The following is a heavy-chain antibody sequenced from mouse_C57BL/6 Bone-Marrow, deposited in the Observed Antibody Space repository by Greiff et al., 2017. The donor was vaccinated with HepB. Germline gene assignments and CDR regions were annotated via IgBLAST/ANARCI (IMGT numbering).Heavy chain of an antibody. CDR1: GFTFSSYA. Sequence: VQVVESGGGLVKPGGSLKLSCAASGFTFSSYAMSWVRQTPEKRLEWVATISDGGSYTYYPDNVKGRFTISRDNAKNNLYLQMSHLKSEDTAMYYCARDRGTAQAPYYAMDYWGQGTSVTVSS. D-gene: IGHD3-2*02. CDR3: ARDRGTAQAPYYAMDY. J-gene: IGHJ4*01. CDR2: ISDGGSYT. V-gene: IGHV5-4*01.